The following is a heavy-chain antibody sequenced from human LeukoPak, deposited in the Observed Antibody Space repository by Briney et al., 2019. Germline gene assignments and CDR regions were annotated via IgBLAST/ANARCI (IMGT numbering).Heavy chain of an antibody. J-gene: IGHJ4*02. D-gene: IGHD2-2*01. CDR1: GFTFSSYA. Sequence: GRSLRLSCAASGFTFSSYAMSWVRQAPGKGLEWVSAISGGGGGTYYADSVKGRFTISRDNSKNTLYLQMNSLRAEDTAVYYCAKDTCSTTSCSFDYWGQGTLVTVSS. CDR2: ISGGGGGT. V-gene: IGHV3-23*01. CDR3: AKDTCSTTSCSFDY.